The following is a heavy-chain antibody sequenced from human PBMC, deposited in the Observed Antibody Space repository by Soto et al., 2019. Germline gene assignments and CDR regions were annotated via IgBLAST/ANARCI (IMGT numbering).Heavy chain of an antibody. CDR3: ARAAAGSLPYYFDY. D-gene: IGHD1-26*01. J-gene: IGHJ4*02. CDR2: IYHTGST. V-gene: IGHV4-61*01. CDR1: GASVSSGSYY. Sequence: SETLSLTCAVSGASVSSGSYYWCWIRQPPGKELEWIGYIYHTGSTKYNPSLKSRVTVSGDTSKNQFSLRLSSVTAADTAVHYCARAAAGSLPYYFDYWGQGAPVTVSS.